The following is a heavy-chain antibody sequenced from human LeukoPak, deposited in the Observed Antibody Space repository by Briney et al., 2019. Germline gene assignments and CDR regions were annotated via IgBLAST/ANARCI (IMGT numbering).Heavy chain of an antibody. CDR3: ARFKTRYYYDSSGKCYYYGMDV. D-gene: IGHD3-22*01. Sequence: ASVTVSCQASGYTFTSYAMHWVRPAPGQGLEWVGWINAGNGNTKYSQKFQGRVTITRGTSASTAYMELSSLRSEDTAVYYCARFKTRYYYDSSGKCYYYGMDVWGQGTTVTVSS. V-gene: IGHV1-3*01. CDR1: GYTFTSYA. CDR2: INAGNGNT. J-gene: IGHJ6*02.